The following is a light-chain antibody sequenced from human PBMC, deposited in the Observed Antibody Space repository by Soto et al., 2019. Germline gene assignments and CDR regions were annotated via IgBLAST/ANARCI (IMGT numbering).Light chain of an antibody. V-gene: IGLV1-47*02. CDR3: AAWDDSLSGWV. CDR1: SSNIGSNF. J-gene: IGLJ3*02. Sequence: QSALTQPPSASGTPGQGVTISCSGSSSNIGSNFAYWYQQLPGTAPKLLIYSNNQRPSGVPDRFSGSKSGTSASLAISGLRSEDEADYYCAAWDDSLSGWVFGGGTKLTVL. CDR2: SNN.